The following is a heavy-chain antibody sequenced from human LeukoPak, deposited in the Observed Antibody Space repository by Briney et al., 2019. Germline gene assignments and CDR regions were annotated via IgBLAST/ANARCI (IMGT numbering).Heavy chain of an antibody. J-gene: IGHJ5*02. CDR2: INPNSGGT. V-gene: IGHV1-2*02. CDR1: GYTFTGYY. D-gene: IGHD3-22*01. Sequence: ASVKVSCKASGYTFTGYYMHWVRQAPGQGLEWMGWINPNSGGTNYAQKFQGRVTMTRDTSISTAYMELSRLRSDDTAVYYCARGYYYGSSGYPRFDPWGQGTLVTVSS. CDR3: ARGYYYGSSGYPRFDP.